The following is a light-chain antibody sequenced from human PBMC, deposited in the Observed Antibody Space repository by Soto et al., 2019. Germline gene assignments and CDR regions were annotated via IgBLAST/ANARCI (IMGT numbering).Light chain of an antibody. V-gene: IGLV2-14*03. CDR3: SSYTSSTTDV. J-gene: IGLJ1*01. CDR1: SSDVGGYNF. Sequence: QSVLTQPASVSGSPGQSITISWTGTSSDVGGYNFVSWYQQHPGKAPKLMIYDVSNRPSGVSDRFSGSKSGNTASLTISGLQAEDEADYYCSSYTSSTTDVFGTGTKDTDL. CDR2: DVS.